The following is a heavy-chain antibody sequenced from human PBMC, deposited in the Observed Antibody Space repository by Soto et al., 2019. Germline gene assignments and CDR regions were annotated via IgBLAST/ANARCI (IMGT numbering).Heavy chain of an antibody. CDR1: GGTFNSYA. CDR3: TRCGIRYHSIGYYLGIDGMDV. D-gene: IGHD3-22*01. CDR2: TIPMFGTT. J-gene: IGHJ6*02. V-gene: IGHV1-69*12. Sequence: QVQLVQSGAEVKKPESSVRVSCKASGGTFNSYAITWVRQAPGQGLEWMGGTIPMFGTTNYAEKFQGRVTISADESTNTAYMERSSRRSEDTAVYYCTRCGIRYHSIGYYLGIDGMDVWGQGTTVIVSS.